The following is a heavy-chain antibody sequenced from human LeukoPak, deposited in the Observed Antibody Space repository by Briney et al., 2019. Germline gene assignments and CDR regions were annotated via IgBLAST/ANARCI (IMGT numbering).Heavy chain of an antibody. CDR3: ARVYRLWFGEGGYFDY. CDR1: GGTFRNYA. V-gene: IGHV1-2*02. D-gene: IGHD3-10*01. CDR2: INPNSGGT. J-gene: IGHJ4*02. Sequence: ASVKVSCKASGGTFRNYAISWVRQAPGQGLEWMGWINPNSGGTNYAQKFQGRVTMTRDTSISTAYMELSRLRSDDTAVYYCARVYRLWFGEGGYFDYWGQGTLVTVSS.